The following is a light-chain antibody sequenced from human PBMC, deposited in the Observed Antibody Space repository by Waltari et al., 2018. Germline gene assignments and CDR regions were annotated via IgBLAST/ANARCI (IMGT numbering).Light chain of an antibody. J-gene: IGLJ3*02. Sequence: SYELTQPPSVSVSPGQTASITCSGDILGNKYASWYQQKPGLSPLLVIYQDTNRPSGIPERFSGSKSGNAATLTISGTQAMDEADYYCQALGTGAWVFGGGTKLTVL. V-gene: IGLV3-1*01. CDR2: QDT. CDR1: ILGNKY. CDR3: QALGTGAWV.